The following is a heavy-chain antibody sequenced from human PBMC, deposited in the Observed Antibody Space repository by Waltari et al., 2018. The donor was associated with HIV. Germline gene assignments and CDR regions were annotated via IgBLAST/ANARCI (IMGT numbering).Heavy chain of an antibody. Sequence: EVLLVESGGGVVTHGGSLKLAWAASGFYFTAQQRHWFRQAAGKGLEWIGRIRSKADRYATGYSASVKGRFSISRDDSENKVFLQMNSLKADDSAVYYCTRRAALFRGVVDVDVWGQGTTVTVSS. J-gene: IGHJ6*02. CDR2: IRSKADRYAT. V-gene: IGHV3-73*01. CDR3: TRRAALFRGVVDVDV. CDR1: GFYFTAQQ. D-gene: IGHD3-10*01.